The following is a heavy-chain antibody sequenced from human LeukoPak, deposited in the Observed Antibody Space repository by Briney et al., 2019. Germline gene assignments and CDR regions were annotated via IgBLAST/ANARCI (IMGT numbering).Heavy chain of an antibody. CDR1: GFTFGNYW. V-gene: IGHV3-7*01. CDR2: IHPAGGVQ. J-gene: IGHJ4*02. CDR3: ARLTTMVTTFVY. D-gene: IGHD4/OR15-4a*01. Sequence: PGGSLRLSCTASGFTFGNYWMSWVRQAPRKGLEWVASIHPAGGVQKYVESVQGRFTISRDNAENLISLQMNGLRGEDTAVYYCARLTTMVTTFVYWGQGALVTVSS.